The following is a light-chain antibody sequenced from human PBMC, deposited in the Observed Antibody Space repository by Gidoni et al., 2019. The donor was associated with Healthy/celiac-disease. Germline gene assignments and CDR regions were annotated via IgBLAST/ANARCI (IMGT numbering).Light chain of an antibody. CDR3: QQYNNWPPWT. CDR1: QRVSSN. V-gene: IGKV3-15*01. CDR2: GAS. J-gene: IGKJ1*01. Sequence: EIVMTQSPATLSVSPGERATLSCRASQRVSSNLAWYQPKPGQAPRLLIYGASTRATDIPARFSGSGSGTEFTLTISSLQSEDFAVYYCQQYNNWPPWTFGQGTKVEIK.